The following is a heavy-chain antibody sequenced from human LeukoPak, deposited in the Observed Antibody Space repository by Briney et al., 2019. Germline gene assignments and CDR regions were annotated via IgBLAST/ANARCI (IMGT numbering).Heavy chain of an antibody. CDR3: VSTRVVPAATLDY. V-gene: IGHV3-30*02. D-gene: IGHD2-2*01. J-gene: IGHJ4*02. Sequence: PGGSLRLSCAASGFTFSAYGMHWVRQAPGKGLEWVAFIRYDGSNKYYADSVKGRFTISRDNSKNTLYLQMNSLRAEDTAVYYCVSTRVVPAATLDYWGQGTLVTVSS. CDR1: GFTFSAYG. CDR2: IRYDGSNK.